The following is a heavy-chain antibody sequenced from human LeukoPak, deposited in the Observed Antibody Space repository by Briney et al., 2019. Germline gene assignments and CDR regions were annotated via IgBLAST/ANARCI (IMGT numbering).Heavy chain of an antibody. Sequence: GGSLRLSCAASGFTFSSYAMHWVRQAPGKGLEWVAVISYDGSNKYYADSVKSRFTISRDNSKNTLYLQMNSLRAEDTAVYYCARGSWASPFGDYGDYRTDYWGQGTLVTVSS. CDR2: ISYDGSNK. V-gene: IGHV3-30-3*01. J-gene: IGHJ4*02. CDR3: ARGSWASPFGDYGDYRTDY. CDR1: GFTFSSYA. D-gene: IGHD4-17*01.